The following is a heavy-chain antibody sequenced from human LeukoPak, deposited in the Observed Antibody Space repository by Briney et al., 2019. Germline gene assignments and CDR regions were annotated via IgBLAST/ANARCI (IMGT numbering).Heavy chain of an antibody. V-gene: IGHV3-13*01. Sequence: GGSLRLSCAASGFTFIDYDMHWVRQVIGKGLEWVSAIGIRGDTHYSGSVKGRFTISRENAESSLYPQMNSLRAEDTAVYYCATCGIQVSGIDEFDYWGQGTLVTVSS. CDR1: GFTFIDYD. CDR2: IGIRGDT. CDR3: ATCGIQVSGIDEFDY. J-gene: IGHJ4*02. D-gene: IGHD6-19*01.